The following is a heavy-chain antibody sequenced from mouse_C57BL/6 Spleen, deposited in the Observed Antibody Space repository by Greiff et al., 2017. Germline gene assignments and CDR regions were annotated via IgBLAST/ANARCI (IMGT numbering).Heavy chain of an antibody. Sequence: QVQLQQSGAELARPGASVKLSCKASGYTFTSYGISWVKQRTGQGLEWIGEIYPRRGNTYYNEKFKGKATLTADKSSSTAYMELLSLTSEDSAVYFCARKDYGSSPYYAMDYWGQGTSVTVSS. CDR2: IYPRRGNT. V-gene: IGHV1-81*01. CDR3: ARKDYGSSPYYAMDY. D-gene: IGHD1-1*01. J-gene: IGHJ4*01. CDR1: GYTFTSYG.